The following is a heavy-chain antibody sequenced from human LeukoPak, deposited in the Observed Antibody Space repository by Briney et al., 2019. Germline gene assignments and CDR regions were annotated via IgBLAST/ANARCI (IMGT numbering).Heavy chain of an antibody. CDR1: GYTFTGYY. J-gene: IGHJ4*02. CDR2: INPNSGGT. D-gene: IGHD4-23*01. CDR3: AGHSDYGGNPELDY. Sequence: ASVKVSCKASGYTFTGYYMHWVRQAPGQGLEWMGWINPNSGGTNYAQKFQGRVTMTRDTSISTAYMELSRLRSDDTAVYYCAGHSDYGGNPELDYWGQGTLVTVSS. V-gene: IGHV1-2*02.